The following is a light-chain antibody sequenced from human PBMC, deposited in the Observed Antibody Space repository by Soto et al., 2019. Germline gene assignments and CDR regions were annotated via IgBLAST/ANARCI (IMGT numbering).Light chain of an antibody. CDR1: SGDVGGYNY. V-gene: IGLV2-8*01. CDR2: EVN. CDR3: SSYAGSSNV. Sequence: QSALTQPPSASGSPGQSVAISCTGTSGDVGGYNYVSWYQQHPGKAPKLMIYEVNKRPSGVPDRFSGSKSGNTASLTVSGLQAEDEADYYCSSYAGSSNVFGTGTKAPS. J-gene: IGLJ1*01.